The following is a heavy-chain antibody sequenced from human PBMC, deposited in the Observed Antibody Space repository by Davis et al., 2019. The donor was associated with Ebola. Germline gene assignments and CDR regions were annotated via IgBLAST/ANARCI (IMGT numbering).Heavy chain of an antibody. CDR1: GFTFSGYS. D-gene: IGHD5-18*01. V-gene: IGHV3-15*01. CDR3: TTDLLTAMDPGGY. CDR2: IKSKTDGGTT. J-gene: IGHJ4*02. Sequence: GESLKISCAASGFTFSGYSMNWVRQAPGKGLEWVGRIKSKTDGGTTDYAAPVKGRFTISRDDSKNTLYLQMNSLKTEDTAVYYCTTDLLTAMDPGGYWGQGTLVTVSS.